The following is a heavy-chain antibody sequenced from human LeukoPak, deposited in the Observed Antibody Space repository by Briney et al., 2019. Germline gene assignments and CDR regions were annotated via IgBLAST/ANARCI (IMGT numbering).Heavy chain of an antibody. Sequence: ASVKVSCKASGYTFTSYGISWVRQAPGQGLEWMGWISAYNGNTNYAQKLQGRVTMTTDTPTSTAYMELRSLRSDDTAVYYCARAYSSSWPYYYYYYMDVWGKGTTVTVSS. CDR3: ARAYSSSWPYYYYYYMDV. D-gene: IGHD6-13*01. J-gene: IGHJ6*03. CDR1: GYTFTSYG. CDR2: ISAYNGNT. V-gene: IGHV1-18*01.